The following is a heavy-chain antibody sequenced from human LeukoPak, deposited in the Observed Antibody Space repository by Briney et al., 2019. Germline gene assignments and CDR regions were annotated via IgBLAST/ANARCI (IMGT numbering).Heavy chain of an antibody. Sequence: PSETLSLTCTVSGYSISSGYYWGWIRQPPGKGLEWIGSIYYSGSTYYNPSLKSRVTISVDTSKNQFPLKLSSVTAADTAVYYCARHRYDPVDVSAFDIWGQGTMVTVSS. V-gene: IGHV4-38-2*02. CDR2: IYYSGST. J-gene: IGHJ3*02. D-gene: IGHD3-16*02. CDR1: GYSISSGYY. CDR3: ARHRYDPVDVSAFDI.